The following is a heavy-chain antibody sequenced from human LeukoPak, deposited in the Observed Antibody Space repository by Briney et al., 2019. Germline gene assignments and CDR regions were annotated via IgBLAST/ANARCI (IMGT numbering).Heavy chain of an antibody. Sequence: PSETLSLTCAVSGGSISSHYWSWIRQPPGKGLEWIGYIYYSGSTNYNPSLKSRVTISVDTSKNQFSLKLSSVTAADTAVYYCARVVAAYYYGSGYYMDVWGKGTTVTVSS. CDR1: GGSISSHY. D-gene: IGHD3-10*01. J-gene: IGHJ6*03. V-gene: IGHV4-59*11. CDR2: IYYSGST. CDR3: ARVVAAYYYGSGYYMDV.